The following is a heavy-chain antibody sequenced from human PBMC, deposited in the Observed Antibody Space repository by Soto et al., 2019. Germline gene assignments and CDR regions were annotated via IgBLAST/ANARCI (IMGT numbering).Heavy chain of an antibody. CDR3: ARVVTYYDILTGHQNCGYFNY. V-gene: IGHV4-59*01. J-gene: IGHJ4*02. CDR1: GGSINNYY. D-gene: IGHD3-9*01. Sequence: PSETLSLTCTVSGGSINNYYWSWFRQPPGKGLGGIGYIYYRGSTNYNPSLKTRVTISVDTSKNQVSLKLSSVTAADTAVYYCARVVTYYDILTGHQNCGYFNYWGQGTLVTVSS. CDR2: IYYRGST.